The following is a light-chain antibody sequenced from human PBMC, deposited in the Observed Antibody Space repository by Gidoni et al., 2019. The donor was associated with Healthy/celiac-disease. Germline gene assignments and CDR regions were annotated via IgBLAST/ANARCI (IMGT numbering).Light chain of an antibody. CDR3: QQSYSTPPA. CDR1: QSISSY. V-gene: IGKV1-39*01. CDR2: AAS. J-gene: IGKJ1*01. Sequence: DIQMTQSPSSLSASVGDRVTITCRASQSISSYLNWYQQKPGKAPKLLIYAASSLQSGVPSRFSGSGSGTDFTLTISSLQPEDFTTYYGQQSYSTPPAFGQWTKVEIK.